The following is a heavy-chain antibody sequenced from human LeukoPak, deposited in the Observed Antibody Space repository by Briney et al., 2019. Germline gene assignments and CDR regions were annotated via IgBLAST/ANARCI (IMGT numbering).Heavy chain of an antibody. J-gene: IGHJ4*02. V-gene: IGHV3-7*03. CDR1: GFTLSNYW. CDR3: ARPYIAMALDY. Sequence: GGSLRLSCAASGFTLSNYWMTWVRQAPGKGLEWVGIINQDGSEKYYLDSVKGRFTISNDNAKNSLFLQMNSLRAEDTAVYYCARPYIAMALDYWGQGALVTVSS. D-gene: IGHD3-10*01. CDR2: INQDGSEK.